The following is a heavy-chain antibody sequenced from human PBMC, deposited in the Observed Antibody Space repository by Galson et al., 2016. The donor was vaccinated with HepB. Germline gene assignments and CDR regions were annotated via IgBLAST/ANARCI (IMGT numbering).Heavy chain of an antibody. J-gene: IGHJ4*02. Sequence: SETLSLTCTVSGDSISIRGYYWAWIRQPPGKGLEWIGSIYYSRNTHNNPSLKTRVSMSVDTPKNHFSLELSSVTAADTAVYYCARRTLQPSFDYWGQGTPVSVSS. D-gene: IGHD1-14*01. CDR2: IYYSRNT. CDR3: ARRTLQPSFDY. V-gene: IGHV4-39*02. CDR1: GDSISIRGYY.